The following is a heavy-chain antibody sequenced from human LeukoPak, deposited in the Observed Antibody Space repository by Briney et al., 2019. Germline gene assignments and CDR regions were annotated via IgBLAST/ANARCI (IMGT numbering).Heavy chain of an antibody. CDR1: GGSISSSSYY. V-gene: IGHV4-39*07. J-gene: IGHJ4*02. D-gene: IGHD3-10*01. Sequence: PSETLSLTCTVSGGSISSSSYYWGWIRQPPGKGLEWIGSIYYSGSTYYNPSLKSRVTISVDTSKNQFSLKLSSVTAADTAVYYCARAPHYGSGNGDGYWGQGTLVTVSS. CDR3: ARAPHYGSGNGDGY. CDR2: IYYSGST.